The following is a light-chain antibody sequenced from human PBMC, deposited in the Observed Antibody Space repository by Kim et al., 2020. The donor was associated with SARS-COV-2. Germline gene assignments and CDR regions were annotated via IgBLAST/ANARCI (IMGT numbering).Light chain of an antibody. CDR3: QQPNTFPFP. V-gene: IGKV1-12*01. Sequence: SAYVGDRVTITCRASQGIASWLAWYQQKPGEAPKLLIYGASLLHSGVPSRFSGSGYGTDFTLTISSLQPEDSATYYCQQPNTFPFPFGQGTKLEI. J-gene: IGKJ2*01. CDR1: QGIASW. CDR2: GAS.